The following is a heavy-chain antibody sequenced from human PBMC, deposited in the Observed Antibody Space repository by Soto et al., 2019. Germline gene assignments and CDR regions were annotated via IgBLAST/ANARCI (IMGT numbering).Heavy chain of an antibody. J-gene: IGHJ5*02. V-gene: IGHV1-3*05. D-gene: IGHD6-13*01. CDR1: GCTFARCA. Sequence: QVQLVQSGAEEKKPGASVRVSCKASGCTFARCAMHWVRQAPGQRLEWMGWVNDGNGKTQYSRKFQGRVTITRDASAHKDYMALSSLRSVETAVSYCTRVWKDSHSWYGPDWFDPWGQGTLVTVSS. CDR3: TRVWKDSHSWYGPDWFDP. CDR2: VNDGNGKT.